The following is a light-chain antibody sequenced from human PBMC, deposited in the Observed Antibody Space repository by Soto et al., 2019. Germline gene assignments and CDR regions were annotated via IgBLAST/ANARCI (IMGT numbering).Light chain of an antibody. V-gene: IGKV3-20*01. CDR1: QSVTSTY. CDR3: QHYGISLWS. CDR2: GVS. Sequence: EIVLTQSPGTLSLSPGEGATVSCRASQSVTSTYLAWYQQKPGQAPRLIISGVSTRATGIPDRFSGSGSGTDFTLTISRLEPEDFAVYYCQHYGISLWSFGQGTKVEIK. J-gene: IGKJ1*01.